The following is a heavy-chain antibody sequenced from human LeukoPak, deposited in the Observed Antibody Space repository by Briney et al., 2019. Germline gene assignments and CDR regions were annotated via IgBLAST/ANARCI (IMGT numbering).Heavy chain of an antibody. D-gene: IGHD1-20*01. CDR2: IHYSGSP. J-gene: IGHJ5*02. V-gene: IGHV4-59*08. CDR1: GGSNY. CDR3: ARHSNWNGGVDWFDP. Sequence: PLETLSLTCTVSGGSNYWTWIRQAPGKGLEWIAYIHYSGSPHYNPSLRSRVTISIDTSKNQLSLKLNSVTAVDTAVYYCARHSNWNGGVDWFDPWGQGTQVTVSS.